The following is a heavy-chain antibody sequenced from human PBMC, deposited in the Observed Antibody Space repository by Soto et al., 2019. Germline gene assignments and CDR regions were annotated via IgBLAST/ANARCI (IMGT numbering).Heavy chain of an antibody. J-gene: IGHJ4*02. Sequence: QVHLVQSGAEVKEPGASVKVSCKTSGFTFTTHAIHWVRQAPGQRFEWMGWINAGNGNTKYPQRFQDRVTITRDTSASTAYMELSSLTSEDRAVYYCARRNNSGTIDYWGQGSLVTVSS. D-gene: IGHD5-12*01. CDR1: GFTFTTHA. CDR2: INAGNGNT. CDR3: ARRNNSGTIDY. V-gene: IGHV1-3*01.